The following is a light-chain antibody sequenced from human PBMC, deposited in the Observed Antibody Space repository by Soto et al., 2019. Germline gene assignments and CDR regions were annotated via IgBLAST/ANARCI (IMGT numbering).Light chain of an antibody. CDR2: DAS. V-gene: IGKV1-33*01. J-gene: IGKJ2*03. CDR3: QQYDNLPPGG. CDR1: QDISNY. Sequence: DIQMTQSPSSLSASVGDRVTITCQASQDISNYLNWYQQKPGKARKLLIYDASNLETGVPSRFSGSGSATDFTFTISSLQPEDIATYYCQQYDNLPPGGFGQGTKLEIK.